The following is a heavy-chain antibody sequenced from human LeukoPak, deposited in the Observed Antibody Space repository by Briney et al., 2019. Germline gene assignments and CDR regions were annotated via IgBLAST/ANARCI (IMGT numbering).Heavy chain of an antibody. J-gene: IGHJ4*02. D-gene: IGHD3-22*01. Sequence: GGSLRLSCAASGFSFSSYAIRWVRQAPGEGLEWLSFISSDGSEKYYADSVKGRFTISRDNSKNTLYLQLSSLRVEDTAVYYCAREHGRSGYFDYWGQGTLVSVSS. CDR3: AREHGRSGYFDY. CDR1: GFSFSSYA. V-gene: IGHV3-30*19. CDR2: ISSDGSEK.